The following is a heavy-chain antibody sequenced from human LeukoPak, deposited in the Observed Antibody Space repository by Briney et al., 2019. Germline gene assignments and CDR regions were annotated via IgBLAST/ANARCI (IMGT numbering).Heavy chain of an antibody. V-gene: IGHV3-33*01. Sequence: TGGSLRLSCAASGFTFSSYGMHWVRQAPGKGLEWVAVIWYDGSNKHYADSVKGRFTISRDNSKNTLYLQMNSLRAEDTAVYYCARDRQQLVEDLFDYWGQGTLVTVSS. CDR3: ARDRQQLVEDLFDY. CDR1: GFTFSSYG. D-gene: IGHD6-13*01. CDR2: IWYDGSNK. J-gene: IGHJ4*02.